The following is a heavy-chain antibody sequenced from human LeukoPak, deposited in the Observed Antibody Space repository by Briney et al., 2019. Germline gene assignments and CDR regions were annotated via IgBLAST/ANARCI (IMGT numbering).Heavy chain of an antibody. CDR2: INTNTGNP. V-gene: IGHV7-4-1*02. CDR3: ARGILRYFDWSPKYLDY. J-gene: IGHJ4*02. Sequence: ASVKVSCKASGYTFTSYGMNWVRQAPGQGLEWMGWINTNTGNPTYAQGFTGRFVFSLDTSVSTAYLQISSLKAEDIAVYYCARGILRYFDWSPKYLDYWGQGTLVTVSA. D-gene: IGHD3-9*01. CDR1: GYTFTSYG.